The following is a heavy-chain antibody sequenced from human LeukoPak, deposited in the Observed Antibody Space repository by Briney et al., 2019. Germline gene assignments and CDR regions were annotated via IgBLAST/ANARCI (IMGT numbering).Heavy chain of an antibody. CDR1: GFTFSSYG. V-gene: IGHV3-23*01. CDR2: ISGSGGST. D-gene: IGHD4-17*01. Sequence: GGSLRLSCAASGFTFSSYGMSWVRQAPGKGLEWVSAISGSGGSTYYADSVKGRFTISRDNSKNTLYLQMNSLRAEDTAVYYCATSGYGDYSDYWGQGTLVTVSS. CDR3: ATSGYGDYSDY. J-gene: IGHJ4*02.